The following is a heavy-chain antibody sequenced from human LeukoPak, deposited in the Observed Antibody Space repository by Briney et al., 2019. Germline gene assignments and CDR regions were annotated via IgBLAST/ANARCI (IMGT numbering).Heavy chain of an antibody. D-gene: IGHD1/OR15-1a*01. J-gene: IGHJ3*02. CDR2: IWYDGSNS. V-gene: IGHV3-33*01. CDR3: ARDEHLAYALDI. Sequence: PGGPLRLSCAASGFTFSRYSMHWVRQAPGRGLEWVAVIWYDGSNSYYADSVKGRFTISKDNSKNILYLQMNSLRAEDTAIYYCARDEHLAYALDIWGQGTLVTVSS. CDR1: GFTFSRYS.